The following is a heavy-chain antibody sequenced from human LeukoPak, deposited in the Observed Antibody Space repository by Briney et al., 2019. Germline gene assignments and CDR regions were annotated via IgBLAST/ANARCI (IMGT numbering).Heavy chain of an antibody. J-gene: IGHJ6*03. V-gene: IGHV4-59*01. CDR3: ARGRQQLVFVYYYYMDV. D-gene: IGHD6-13*01. Sequence: PSETLSLTCTVSGGSISSYYWSWIRQPPGKGLEWIGYIYYSGSTNYNPSPKSRVTIPVDTSKNQFSLKLSSVTAADTAVYYCARGRQQLVFVYYYYMDVWGKGTTVTVSS. CDR1: GGSISSYY. CDR2: IYYSGST.